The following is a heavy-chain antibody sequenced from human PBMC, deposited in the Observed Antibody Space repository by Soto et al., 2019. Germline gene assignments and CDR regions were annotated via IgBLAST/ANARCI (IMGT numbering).Heavy chain of an antibody. J-gene: IGHJ5*02. CDR2: IDDHGRVT. CDR1: GLTFSGYW. V-gene: IGHV3-74*01. CDR3: VRDTPPNWFDP. Sequence: LRLSCAASGLTFSGYWLHWVRQAPGKGLVWVSRIDDHGRVTNYADSVEGRFTISRDDAKNTLYLEMNSLRAEDTAVYYCVRDTPPNWFDPWGQGILVTVSS.